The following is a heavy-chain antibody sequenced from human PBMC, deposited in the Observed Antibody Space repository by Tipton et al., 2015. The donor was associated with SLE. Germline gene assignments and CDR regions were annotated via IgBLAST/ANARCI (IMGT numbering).Heavy chain of an antibody. CDR1: GGSISSYY. V-gene: IGHV4-59*05. CDR2: IYYSGST. J-gene: IGHJ3*02. D-gene: IGHD2-2*01. Sequence: TLSLTCTVSGGSISSYYWSWIRQPPGKGLEWIGSIYYSGSTYYNPSLKSRVTISVDTSKNQFSLKLSSVTAADTAVYYCARWGVVVSDAFDIWGQGTMVTVSS. CDR3: ARWGVVVSDAFDI.